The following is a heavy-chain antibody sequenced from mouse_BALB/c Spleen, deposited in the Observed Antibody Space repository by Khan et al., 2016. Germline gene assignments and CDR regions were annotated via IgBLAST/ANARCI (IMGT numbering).Heavy chain of an antibody. D-gene: IGHD2-3*01. V-gene: IGHV3-8*02. CDR2: ISHSGDS. J-gene: IGHJ3*01. CDR3: ATSCYYFFFFSY. Sequence: EVQLQESGPSLAKPSQTLSLTCSVTGDSITSGHWNWIRKFPGNKFDFMGYISHSGDSYYNPSLKSRISITRDTSKNQYYLQLNSVTTEDTATYXCATSCYYFFFFSYCCLGTLFTVSA. CDR1: GDSITSGH.